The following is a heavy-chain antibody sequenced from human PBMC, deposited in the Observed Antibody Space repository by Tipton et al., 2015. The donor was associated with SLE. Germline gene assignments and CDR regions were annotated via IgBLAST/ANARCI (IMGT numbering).Heavy chain of an antibody. CDR2: INHSGST. V-gene: IGHV4-34*01. CDR1: GGSFSGSY. CDR3: QYSSSPRGAYYYYIDV. Sequence: TLSLTCAVYGGSFSGSYWRWIRQPPGKGLEWIGEINHSGSTNYNPSLKSRVTISVDTSKNQFSLKLSSVTAADTAVYYCQYSSSPRGAYYYYIDVWGKGTTVTVSS. D-gene: IGHD6-13*01. J-gene: IGHJ6*03.